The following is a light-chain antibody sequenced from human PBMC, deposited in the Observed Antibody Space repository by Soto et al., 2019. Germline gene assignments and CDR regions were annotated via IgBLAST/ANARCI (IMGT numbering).Light chain of an antibody. CDR1: SSDVGGYNY. Sequence: QSALTQPPSASGSPGHSVTISCTGTSSDVGGYNYVSWYQQHPGKAPQLMIYEVSRRPSGVPDRFSGSKSGNTASLPVSGLQAEDEADYYCSSYAGSNNLLFGGGTKLTVL. J-gene: IGLJ2*01. CDR2: EVS. V-gene: IGLV2-8*01. CDR3: SSYAGSNNLL.